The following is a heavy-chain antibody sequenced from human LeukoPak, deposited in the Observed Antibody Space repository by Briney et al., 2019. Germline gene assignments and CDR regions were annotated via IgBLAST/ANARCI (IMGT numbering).Heavy chain of an antibody. CDR3: ASIAAVDKKYFDY. Sequence: PSETLSLTCTVSGGSISSSSYYWGWIRQPPGKGLEWIGSIYYSGSTYYNPSLKSRVTISVDTSKNQFTLKLSSVTAADTAVYYCASIAAVDKKYFDYWGQGTLVTVSS. D-gene: IGHD6-13*01. CDR2: IYYSGST. J-gene: IGHJ4*02. V-gene: IGHV4-39*06. CDR1: GGSISSSSYY.